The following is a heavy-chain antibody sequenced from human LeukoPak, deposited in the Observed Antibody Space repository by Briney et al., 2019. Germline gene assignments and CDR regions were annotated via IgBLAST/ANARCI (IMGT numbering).Heavy chain of an antibody. CDR1: GFTFSDYW. CDR2: IKSDESER. D-gene: IGHD3-3*01. J-gene: IGHJ6*03. V-gene: IGHV3-7*01. CDR3: ARLNYDFWSGVWEGYYMDV. Sequence: GGSLRLSCVASGFTFSDYWMSWVRQAPGKGLEWVANIKSDESERFFLDSVKGRFTISRDNAKNSLYLQVNSLRAEDTAVYYCARLNYDFWSGVWEGYYMDVWGKGTTVTVSS.